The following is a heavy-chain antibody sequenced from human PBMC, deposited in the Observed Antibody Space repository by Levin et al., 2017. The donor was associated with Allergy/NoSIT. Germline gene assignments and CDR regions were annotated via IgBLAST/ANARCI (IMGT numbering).Heavy chain of an antibody. CDR1: GFTFSTYHA. V-gene: IGHV3-23*01. CDR3: AKLPAPDPRILSDAFDV. CDR2: ISGNGDTT. Sequence: GASVKVSCAASGFTFSTYHAMSWVRQTPVKGLEWVCGISGNGDTTHYADSVKGRFTISRDNSRNTVYLQMNSLRAEDSALYYCAKLPAPDPRILSDAFDVWGQGTMVTVSS. J-gene: IGHJ3*01. D-gene: IGHD2/OR15-2a*01.